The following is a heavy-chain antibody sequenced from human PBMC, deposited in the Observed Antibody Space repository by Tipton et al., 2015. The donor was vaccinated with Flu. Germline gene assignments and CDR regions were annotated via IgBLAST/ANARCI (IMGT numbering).Heavy chain of an antibody. CDR3: ARVRSGSYYLDALDK. D-gene: IGHD3-10*01. V-gene: IGHV3-30*02. J-gene: IGHJ3*02. CDR2: IRHDESDK. Sequence: SGFTFSGYGMHWVRQAPGKGLEWVAFIRHDESDKYYADSVKGRFTISRDNAKDLLYLQMNSLRDEDTAIYYCARVRSGSYYLDALDKWGQGTMVTVSS. CDR1: GFTFSGYG.